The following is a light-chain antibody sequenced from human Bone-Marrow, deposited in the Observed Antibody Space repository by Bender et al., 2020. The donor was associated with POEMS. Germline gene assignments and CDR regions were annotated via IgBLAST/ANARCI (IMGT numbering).Light chain of an antibody. CDR2: EVN. Sequence: QSALTQPASVSGSPGQSTTISCTGTSSDVGTYNYVSWYQQVPGKAPKLMIYEVNKRPSGVPDRFSGSKSGNTASLTVSGLQAEDEADYYCSSYKTNRDVLFGGGTKLTVL. CDR1: SSDVGTYNY. J-gene: IGLJ2*01. V-gene: IGLV2-14*01. CDR3: SSYKTNRDVL.